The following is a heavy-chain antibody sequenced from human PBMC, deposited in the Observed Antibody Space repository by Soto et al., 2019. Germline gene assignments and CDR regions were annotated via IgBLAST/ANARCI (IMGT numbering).Heavy chain of an antibody. CDR1: GYTFTSYG. V-gene: IGHV1-18*01. D-gene: IGHD3-10*01. CDR2: ISAYNGNT. Sequence: ASVKVSCKASGYTFTSYGISWVRQAPGQGLERKGWISAYNGNTNYAQKLQGRVTMTTDTSTSTAYMELRSLRSDDTAVYYCARISLCITMVRGVGEYYYYYYGMDVWGQGTTVTVSS. J-gene: IGHJ6*02. CDR3: ARISLCITMVRGVGEYYYYYYGMDV.